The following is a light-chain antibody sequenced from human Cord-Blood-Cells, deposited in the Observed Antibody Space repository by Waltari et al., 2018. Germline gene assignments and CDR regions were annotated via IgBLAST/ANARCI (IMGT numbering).Light chain of an antibody. J-gene: IGLJ2*01. CDR3: QSADSSGTVV. CDR1: ALPKQY. Sequence: SYELTQPPSVSVSPGQTARITCSGDALPKQYAYWYQRKPGQAPVLVIYNDSGRTSGIPRRFSGSSSGTTVTLTISGVQAEDEADYYCQSADSSGTVVFGGGTKLTVL. V-gene: IGLV3-25*03. CDR2: NDS.